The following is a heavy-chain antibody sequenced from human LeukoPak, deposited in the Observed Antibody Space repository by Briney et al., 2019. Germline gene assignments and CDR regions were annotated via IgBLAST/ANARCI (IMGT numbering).Heavy chain of an antibody. CDR3: TRGGTSSVAYYYHMDV. CDR1: GFTFSGRY. CDR2: SRDRANGYTP. Sequence: GGSLRLSCTASGFTFSGRYMAWVRQAPGKGLEWVGRSRDRANGYTPEYAASVRGRFTISRDDSETSMYLQMNSLKTEDSAVYYCTRGGTSSVAYYYHMDVWGQGTTVTVSS. J-gene: IGHJ6*02. V-gene: IGHV3-72*01. D-gene: IGHD1-26*01.